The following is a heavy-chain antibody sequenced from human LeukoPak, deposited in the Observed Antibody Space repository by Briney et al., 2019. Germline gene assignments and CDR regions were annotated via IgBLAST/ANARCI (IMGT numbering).Heavy chain of an antibody. CDR3: ARNVGSGSYSMGYFDY. Sequence: ASVKVSCKASGYTFTSYAMHWVRQAPGQRLEWVGWIHAGNGNTKYSQKFQGRVTITRDTSASTAYMEVSGLRSEDTAVYYCARNVGSGSYSMGYFDYWGQGTLVTVSS. J-gene: IGHJ4*02. CDR2: IHAGNGNT. V-gene: IGHV1-3*01. D-gene: IGHD3-10*01. CDR1: GYTFTSYA.